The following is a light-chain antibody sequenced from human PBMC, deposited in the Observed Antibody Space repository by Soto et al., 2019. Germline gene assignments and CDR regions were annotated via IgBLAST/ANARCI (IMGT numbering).Light chain of an antibody. V-gene: IGKV4-1*01. CDR2: WAS. Sequence: DILRTQSPASLAVSLGERATLDCKSSQTVLNSSNNKTYLAWYRQRPGQPPTLLINWASTRQSGVPARFRGSGSGTEFTLTITDLQAEDLAVYYCQQFHTSPWTFGQGTKVDIK. CDR1: QTVLNSSNNKTY. J-gene: IGKJ1*01. CDR3: QQFHTSPWT.